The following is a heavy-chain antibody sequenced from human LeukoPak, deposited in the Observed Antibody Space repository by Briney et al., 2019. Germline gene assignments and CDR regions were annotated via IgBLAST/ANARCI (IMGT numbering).Heavy chain of an antibody. CDR1: GYTFTGYY. V-gene: IGHV1-2*02. CDR3: ARDRVYSGYDYGY. CDR2: INPNSGGT. Sequence: GASVKVSCKASGYTFTGYYMHWVRQAPGQGLEWMGWINPNSGGTNYAQKFQGRVTMTRDTSISTACMELSRLRSDDTAVYYCARDRVYSGYDYGYWGQGTLVTVSS. J-gene: IGHJ4*02. D-gene: IGHD5-12*01.